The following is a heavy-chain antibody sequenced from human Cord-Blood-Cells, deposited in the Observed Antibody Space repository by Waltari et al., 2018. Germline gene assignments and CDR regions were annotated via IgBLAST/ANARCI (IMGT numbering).Heavy chain of an antibody. D-gene: IGHD6-13*01. CDR3: ARDIVAAGTIYDY. V-gene: IGHV1-46*01. CDR1: GYTFTHYY. Sequence: QVQLVPSGAEVKKPGASVKGSCKASGYTFTHYYMRWVRQAPGQGLEWMGIINPSGGSTSYAQKFQGRVTMTRDTSTSTVYMELSSLISEDTAVYYCARDIVAAGTIYDYWGQGTLVTVSS. CDR2: INPSGGST. J-gene: IGHJ4*02.